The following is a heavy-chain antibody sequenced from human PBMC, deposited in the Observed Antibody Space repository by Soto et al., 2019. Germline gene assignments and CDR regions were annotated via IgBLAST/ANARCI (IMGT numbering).Heavy chain of an antibody. V-gene: IGHV1-46*01. Sequence: QVQLVQSGAEVKKPGASVKVSCKASGYTFTSYYMHWVRQAPGQGLEWMGIINPSGGSTSYAQKFPGRGTKTRDPSTNTVYLEVSRLRSEDTAGYYWARGGGGMVTLTNWFDPWGQGTLVHGSS. J-gene: IGHJ5*02. CDR1: GYTFTSYY. CDR2: INPSGGST. CDR3: ARGGGGMVTLTNWFDP. D-gene: IGHD2-8*01.